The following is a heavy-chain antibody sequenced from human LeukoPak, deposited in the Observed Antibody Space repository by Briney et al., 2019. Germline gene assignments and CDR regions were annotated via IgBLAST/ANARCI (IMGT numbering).Heavy chain of an antibody. D-gene: IGHD3-9*01. CDR3: ARALKVYYDILTGSGGAFDI. V-gene: IGHV1-46*01. CDR1: GYTFASYY. J-gene: IGHJ3*02. CDR2: INPSGGST. Sequence: ASVKVSCKASGYTFASYYMHWVRQAPGQGLEWMGIINPSGGSTSYAQKFQGRVTMTRDTSTSTVYMELSSLSSEDTAVYYCARALKVYYDILTGSGGAFDIWGQGTMVTVSS.